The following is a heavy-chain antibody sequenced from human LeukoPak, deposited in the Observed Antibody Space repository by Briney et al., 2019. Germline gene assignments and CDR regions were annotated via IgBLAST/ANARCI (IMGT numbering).Heavy chain of an antibody. J-gene: IGHJ6*02. CDR3: ARNRRRDIVVVPAAMHYYYYGMDV. V-gene: IGHV4-34*01. D-gene: IGHD2-2*01. Sequence: SETLSLTCAVYGGSFSGYYWSWIRQPPGKGLEWIGEINHSGSTNYNPSLKSRVTISADTSKNQFSLKLSSVTAADTAVYYCARNRRRDIVVVPAAMHYYYYGMDVWGQGTTVTVSS. CDR2: INHSGST. CDR1: GGSFSGYY.